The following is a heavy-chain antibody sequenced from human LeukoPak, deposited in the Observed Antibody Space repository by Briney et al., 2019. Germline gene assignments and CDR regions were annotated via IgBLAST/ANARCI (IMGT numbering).Heavy chain of an antibody. D-gene: IGHD1-1*01. Sequence: GGSLRLSCAASGFTVSRDYMNWVRQAPGKGLEWVSVIYSGGSTTYADSVKGRFTISRDESGTTVFLQMNSLKDEDTGIYYCARGSLEDLSDWGQGTLVTVSS. J-gene: IGHJ4*02. V-gene: IGHV3-66*01. CDR1: GFTVSRDY. CDR2: IYSGGST. CDR3: ARGSLEDLSD.